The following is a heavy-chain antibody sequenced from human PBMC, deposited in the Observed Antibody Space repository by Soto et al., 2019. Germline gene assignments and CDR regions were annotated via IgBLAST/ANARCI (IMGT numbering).Heavy chain of an antibody. CDR1: GGSISSYY. D-gene: IGHD2-15*01. Sequence: SETLSLTCTVSGGSISSYYWSWIRQPPGKGLEWIGYIYYSGSTNYNPSLKSRVTISVDTSKNQFSLKLSSVTAADTAVYYCARDQGYCSGDSCYGIDYWGHGTLVTVSS. CDR3: ARDQGYCSGDSCYGIDY. V-gene: IGHV4-59*01. J-gene: IGHJ4*01. CDR2: IYYSGST.